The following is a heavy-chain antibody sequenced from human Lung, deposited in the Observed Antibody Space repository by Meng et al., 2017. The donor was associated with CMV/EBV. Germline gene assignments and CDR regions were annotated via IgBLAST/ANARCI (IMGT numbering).Heavy chain of an antibody. J-gene: IGHJ6*02. CDR1: GFSLTTVGVG. CDR2: IYWNDDR. V-gene: IGHV2-5*01. D-gene: IGHD3-16*01. CDR3: GSRRDSYDYSGLDV. Sequence: SGPXLVXPTETLTLTCTFSGFSLTTVGVGVGWIRQPPGRALEWLGVIYWNDDRRYNPSLQSRLALTKETSKNLVFLTLTNVDPADTATYFCGSRRDSYDYSGLDVWXQGTTVTVSS.